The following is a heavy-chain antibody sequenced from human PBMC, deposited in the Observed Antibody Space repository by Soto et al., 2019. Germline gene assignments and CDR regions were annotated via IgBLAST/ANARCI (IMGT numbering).Heavy chain of an antibody. J-gene: IGHJ4*02. Sequence: EVQLVEPGGGLVQPGGSLRVSCAASGFTFRSHRIHWVRQAPGKGLEWVSRIDTDGGGTSYADSVKGRFTISTDNAENTVYPQMNGLRVEDTAVYYCATVFDVWGQGTLVTVSS. V-gene: IGHV3-74*01. D-gene: IGHD4-17*01. CDR3: ATVFDV. CDR1: GFTFRSHR. CDR2: IDTDGGGT.